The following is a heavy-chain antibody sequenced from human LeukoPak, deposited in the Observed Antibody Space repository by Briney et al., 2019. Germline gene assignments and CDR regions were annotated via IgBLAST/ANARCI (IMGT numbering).Heavy chain of an antibody. D-gene: IGHD3-9*01. Sequence: SQTLSLTCAISGDSVSSNSAAWHWIRQSPSRGLEWLGRTYYRSKWYNDYAVSVKSRIIINPDASKNQFSLQLNSVTPEDTAVYYCTRGWLLGHFDYWGQGTLVTVSS. V-gene: IGHV6-1*01. CDR3: TRGWLLGHFDY. CDR1: GDSVSSNSAA. J-gene: IGHJ4*02. CDR2: TYYRSKWYN.